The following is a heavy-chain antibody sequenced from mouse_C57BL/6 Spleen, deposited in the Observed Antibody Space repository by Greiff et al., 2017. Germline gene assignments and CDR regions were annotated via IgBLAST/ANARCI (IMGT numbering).Heavy chain of an antibody. D-gene: IGHD1-1*01. Sequence: QVQLQQPGAELVRPGTSVKLSCKASGYTFTSYWMHWVKQRPGQGLEWIGVIDPSDSYTNYNQKFKGKATLTVDTSSSTAYMQLSSLTSEDSAVYYCARQVVATREGFYYWGQGPTLTVSS. CDR1: GYTFTSYW. CDR2: IDPSDSYT. J-gene: IGHJ2*01. CDR3: ARQVVATREGFYY. V-gene: IGHV1-59*01.